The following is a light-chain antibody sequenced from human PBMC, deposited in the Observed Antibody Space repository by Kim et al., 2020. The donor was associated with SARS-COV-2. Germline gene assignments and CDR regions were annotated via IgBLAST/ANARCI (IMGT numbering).Light chain of an antibody. J-gene: IGKJ5*01. CDR3: QQAASFPFT. Sequence: DIQMTQSPSSVSASVGDRVTITCRASQAIGTWLTWYQQKPGKAPELLIYTASSLQSGVPPRFSGSGSETDFALTISNLQPEDFATYYCQQAASFPFTFAQGTRMGIK. V-gene: IGKV1-12*02. CDR2: TAS. CDR1: QAIGTW.